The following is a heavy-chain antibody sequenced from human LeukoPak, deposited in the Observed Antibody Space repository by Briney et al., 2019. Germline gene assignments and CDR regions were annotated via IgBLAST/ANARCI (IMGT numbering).Heavy chain of an antibody. Sequence: GGSLRLSCAASGFTFSSFAMNWVRQAPGKGLEWVTIISYDGNNEYYADSVKGRFTISRDNSKNTLYLQMNSLRAEDTAVYYCARDSLGGSGYNDYWGQGTLVTVSS. CDR3: ARDSLGGSGYNDY. CDR1: GFTFSSFA. CDR2: ISYDGNNE. J-gene: IGHJ4*02. V-gene: IGHV3-30-3*01. D-gene: IGHD3-3*01.